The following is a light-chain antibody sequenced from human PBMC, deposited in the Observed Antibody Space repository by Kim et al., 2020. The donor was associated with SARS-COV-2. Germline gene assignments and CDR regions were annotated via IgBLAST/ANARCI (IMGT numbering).Light chain of an antibody. CDR1: QSFTSK. CDR2: DTS. Sequence: EIVMTQSPATLSVSPGERATLSCRASQSFTSKLAWFQQKPGRAPRLLIYDTSTRATGIPARFSGSGSGTEFTLTISSLQSEDFAVYYCQQYYSCPLTFGGGTKVDIK. V-gene: IGKV3-15*01. CDR3: QQYYSCPLT. J-gene: IGKJ4*01.